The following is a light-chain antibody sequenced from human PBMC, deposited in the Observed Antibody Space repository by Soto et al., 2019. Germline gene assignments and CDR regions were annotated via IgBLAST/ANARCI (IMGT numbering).Light chain of an antibody. CDR3: QQRSNWPLT. Sequence: EIVLTQSPATLTLSPGERATLSCRASQSVSSYLAWYQQKPGRAPRLLIYDASNRATGIPARFSGSGSGTDFTLTISSLDPEDFAGYYCQQRSNWPLTFGGGTKVEIK. CDR1: QSVSSY. J-gene: IGKJ4*01. CDR2: DAS. V-gene: IGKV3-11*01.